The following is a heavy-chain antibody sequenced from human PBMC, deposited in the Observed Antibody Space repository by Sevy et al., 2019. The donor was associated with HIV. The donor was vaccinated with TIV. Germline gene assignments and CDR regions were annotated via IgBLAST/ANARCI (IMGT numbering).Heavy chain of an antibody. CDR1: GFTFSSYG. CDR2: ISYDGSNK. CDR3: AKDRDVYGSGRQGFDY. D-gene: IGHD3-10*01. V-gene: IGHV3-30*18. J-gene: IGHJ4*02. Sequence: GGSLRLSCAASGFTFSSYGMHWVRQAPGKGLEWVAVISYDGSNKYYADSVKGRFTISRDNSKNTQYLQMNSLRAEDTAVYYCAKDRDVYGSGRQGFDYWGQGTLVTVSS.